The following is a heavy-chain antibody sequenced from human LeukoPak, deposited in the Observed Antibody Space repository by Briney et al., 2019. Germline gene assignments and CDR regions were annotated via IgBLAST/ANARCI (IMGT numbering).Heavy chain of an antibody. J-gene: IGHJ4*02. CDR1: GYTFTGYY. Sequence: ASVKVSCKASGYTFTGYYMHWVRQAPGRGLEWMGWINPNSGGTNYAQKFQGRVTMTRDTSISTAYMELSRLRSDDTAVYYCARDFRGLYYYDSSGYYSWGQGTLVTVSS. V-gene: IGHV1-2*02. CDR3: ARDFRGLYYYDSSGYYS. CDR2: INPNSGGT. D-gene: IGHD3-22*01.